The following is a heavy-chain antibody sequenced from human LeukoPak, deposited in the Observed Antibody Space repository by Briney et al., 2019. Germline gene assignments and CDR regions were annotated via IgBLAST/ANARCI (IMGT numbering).Heavy chain of an antibody. V-gene: IGHV3-30-3*01. CDR2: ISNDGSNK. CDR1: GFTFSSYA. Sequence: TGGSLRLSCAASGFTFSSYAMHWVRQAPGKGLEWVAVISNDGSNKYYADSVKGRFTISRDNSKNTLYLQMNSLRPEDTAVYYCAREGYYGSGSYYPYFDYWGQGTLVTVSS. J-gene: IGHJ4*02. CDR3: AREGYYGSGSYYPYFDY. D-gene: IGHD3-10*01.